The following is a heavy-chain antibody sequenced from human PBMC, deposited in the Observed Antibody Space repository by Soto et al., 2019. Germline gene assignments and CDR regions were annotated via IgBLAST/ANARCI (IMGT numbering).Heavy chain of an antibody. CDR3: ARDPHAYCGGDCYSYYFDY. V-gene: IGHV3-30-3*01. J-gene: IGHJ4*02. CDR1: GFTFSSYA. Sequence: QVQLVESGGGGVQPGRSLRLSCAASGFTFSSYAMHWVRQAPGKGLEWVAVISYDGSNKYYADSVKGRFTISRDNSKNPLYLQMNSLRAEDTAVYYRARDPHAYCGGDCYSYYFDYWGQGTLVTVSS. D-gene: IGHD2-21*02. CDR2: ISYDGSNK.